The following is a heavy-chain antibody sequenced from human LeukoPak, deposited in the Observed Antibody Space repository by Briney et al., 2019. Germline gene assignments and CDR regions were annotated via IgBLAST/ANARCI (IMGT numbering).Heavy chain of an antibody. J-gene: IGHJ4*02. CDR2: IYTSGST. D-gene: IGHD3-22*01. V-gene: IGHV4-4*07. CDR1: GGSISSYY. CDR3: ARDVKYYYDSSGYEDY. Sequence: SETLSLTCTVSGGSISSYYWSWIRQPAGKGLEWIGRIYTSGSTNYNPSLKSRVTMSVDTSKNQFSLKLSSVTAADTAVYYCARDVKYYYDSSGYEDYWGQGTLVTVSS.